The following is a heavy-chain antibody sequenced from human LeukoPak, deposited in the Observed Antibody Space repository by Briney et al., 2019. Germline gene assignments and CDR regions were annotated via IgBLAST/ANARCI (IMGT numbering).Heavy chain of an antibody. CDR1: GFSFSSYW. Sequence: GSLRLSCAGSGFSFSSYWMSWVRQAPGKGLGWVARIKEDGSEKYYVDSVKDRFTISRDNAKNSLYLQMNSLRVEDTAVYYCAKGGQQWLVLDAFDIWGQGTMVTVSS. CDR3: AKGGQQWLVLDAFDI. V-gene: IGHV3-7*01. CDR2: IKEDGSEK. D-gene: IGHD6-19*01. J-gene: IGHJ3*02.